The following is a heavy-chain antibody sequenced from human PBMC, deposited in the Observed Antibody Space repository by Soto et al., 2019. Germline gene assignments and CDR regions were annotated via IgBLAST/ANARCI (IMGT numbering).Heavy chain of an antibody. CDR3: ARREVDTAMAPDY. J-gene: IGHJ4*02. CDR2: IYYSGST. Sequence: PSETLSLTCTVSGGSISSSSYYWGWIRQPPGKGLEWIGSIYYSGSTYYNPSLKSRVTISVDTSKNQFSLKLSSVTAADTAVYYCARREVDTAMAPDYWGQGTLVTVSS. CDR1: GGSISSSSYY. V-gene: IGHV4-39*01. D-gene: IGHD5-18*01.